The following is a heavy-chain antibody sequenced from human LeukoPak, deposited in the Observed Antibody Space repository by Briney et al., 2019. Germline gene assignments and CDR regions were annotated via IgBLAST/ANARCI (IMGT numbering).Heavy chain of an antibody. D-gene: IGHD3-16*01. Sequence: APVKVSCKASGYTFTSYDINWVRQATGQGLEWMGWMNPNSGHTAYAQKFQGRVTITRITSISTAYMELSSLRSEDTAVYYCARGRGSWFDPWGQGTLVTVSS. CDR2: MNPNSGHT. CDR3: ARGRGSWFDP. V-gene: IGHV1-8*03. J-gene: IGHJ5*02. CDR1: GYTFTSYD.